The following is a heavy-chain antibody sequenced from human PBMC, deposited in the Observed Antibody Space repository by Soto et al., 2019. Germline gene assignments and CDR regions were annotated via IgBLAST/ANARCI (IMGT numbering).Heavy chain of an antibody. CDR3: ARQGSSPNDPYWYFDL. J-gene: IGHJ2*01. Sequence: GGSLRLSCAASGFTFSSYAMHWVRQAPGKGLEYVSAISSNGGSTYYADSVKGRFTISRDNSKNTLYLQMGSLRAEDMAVYYCARQGSSPNDPYWYFDLWGRGTLVTVSS. D-gene: IGHD1-1*01. V-gene: IGHV3-64*02. CDR1: GFTFSSYA. CDR2: ISSNGGST.